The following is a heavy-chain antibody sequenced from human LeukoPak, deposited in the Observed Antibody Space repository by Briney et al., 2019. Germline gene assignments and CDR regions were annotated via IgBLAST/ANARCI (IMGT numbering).Heavy chain of an antibody. CDR3: AKAGWYQSPVDY. CDR2: ISGSGGST. V-gene: IGHV3-23*01. CDR1: GFTFSSCA. D-gene: IGHD6-19*01. J-gene: IGHJ4*02. Sequence: SGGSLRLSCAASGFTFSSCAMSWVRQAPGKGLEWVSAISGSGGSTYYADSVKGRFTISRDNSKNTLYLQMNSLRAEDTAVYYCAKAGWYQSPVDYWGQGTLVTVSS.